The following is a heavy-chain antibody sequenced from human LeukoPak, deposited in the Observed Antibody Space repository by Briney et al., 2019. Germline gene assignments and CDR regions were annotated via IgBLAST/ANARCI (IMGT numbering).Heavy chain of an antibody. CDR1: GGSISSSSYY. CDR3: ARGSYPNYYYYYMDV. J-gene: IGHJ6*03. CDR2: IYYSGST. D-gene: IGHD3-10*01. V-gene: IGHV4-39*01. Sequence: SETLSLTCTVSGGSISSSSYYWGWIRQPPGKGLEWIGSIYYSGSTYYNPSLKSRVTISVDTSKNQFSLKLSSVTAADTAVYYCARGSYPNYYYYYMDVWGKGTTVTISS.